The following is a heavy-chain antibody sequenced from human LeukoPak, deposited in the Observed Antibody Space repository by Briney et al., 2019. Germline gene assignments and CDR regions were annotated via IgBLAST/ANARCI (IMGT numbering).Heavy chain of an antibody. J-gene: IGHJ1*01. V-gene: IGHV4-38-2*01. CDR2: LFHSGNT. CDR3: ARAIGAAGTRYFQH. D-gene: IGHD6-13*01. Sequence: SETLSLTCAVSGFSISSGYYWGWIRQPPGKGLEWIGSLFHSGNTYYNPSLKSRVTISVDTSKNQFSLRLSSVTAADTAIYYCARAIGAAGTRYFQHWGQGTLVTVSS. CDR1: GFSISSGYY.